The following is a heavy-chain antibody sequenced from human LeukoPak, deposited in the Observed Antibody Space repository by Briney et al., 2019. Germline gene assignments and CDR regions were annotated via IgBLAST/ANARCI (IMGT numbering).Heavy chain of an antibody. CDR2: IYYSGST. J-gene: IGHJ3*02. D-gene: IGHD3-3*01. Sequence: SETLSLTCTVSGGSISSYYWSWIRQPPGKRLEWIGYIYYSGSTNYNPSLKSRVTISIDTSKNQFSLKLSSVTAADTAVYYCARLLPTYYDFWSGPWAFDIWGQGTMVTVPS. CDR1: GGSISSYY. V-gene: IGHV4-59*01. CDR3: ARLLPTYYDFWSGPWAFDI.